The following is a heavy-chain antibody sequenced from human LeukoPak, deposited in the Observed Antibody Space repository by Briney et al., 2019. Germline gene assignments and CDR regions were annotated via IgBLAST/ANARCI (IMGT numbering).Heavy chain of an antibody. J-gene: IGHJ3*02. CDR3: ARDPYSGSYGAFDI. CDR1: GFTFRSYW. CDR2: LKQDGSEE. D-gene: IGHD1-26*01. Sequence: GGSLRLSCAASGFTFRSYWMSWVRQAPGKGLEWGANLKQDGSEEIYVDSVKGRFTISRDNAENSLFLQMNSLRVEDTAVYYCARDPYSGSYGAFDIWGQGTMVTVS. V-gene: IGHV3-7*05.